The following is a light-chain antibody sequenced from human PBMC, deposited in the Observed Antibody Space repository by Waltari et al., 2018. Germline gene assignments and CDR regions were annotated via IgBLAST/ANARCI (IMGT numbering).Light chain of an antibody. CDR1: SSYVGGYKY. Sequence: QSALTQPPSASGSPGQSVTIPCTGTSSYVGGYKYVSWYQQHPGKAPKLMIYEVTKRPSGVPDRFSGSKSGNTASLTVSGLQAEDEAHYYCSAYAGSDNLVFGGGTKVTVL. CDR3: SAYAGSDNLV. CDR2: EVT. V-gene: IGLV2-8*01. J-gene: IGLJ2*01.